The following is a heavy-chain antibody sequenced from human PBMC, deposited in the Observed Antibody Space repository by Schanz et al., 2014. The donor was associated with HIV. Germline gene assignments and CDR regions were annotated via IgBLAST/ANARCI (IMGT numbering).Heavy chain of an antibody. CDR1: GFTFSDHC. J-gene: IGHJ5*02. CDR2: IKLDGSEK. CDR3: ARDYHWNWFDP. D-gene: IGHD1-20*01. Sequence: EVHLVESGGGLVQPGGSLRLSCAASGFTFSDHCMDWVRQAPGKGLEWLANIKLDGSEKYYVDSVKGRFTISRDNTKNSLYLQMNSLRAEDTAVYYCARDYHWNWFDPWGQGTLVTVSS. V-gene: IGHV3-7*01.